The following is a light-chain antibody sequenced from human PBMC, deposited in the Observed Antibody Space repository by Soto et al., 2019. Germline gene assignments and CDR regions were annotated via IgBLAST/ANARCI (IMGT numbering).Light chain of an antibody. CDR1: QKGSACY. Sequence: EIVLTQSPGTLSLSPGGRATLSCRATQKGSACYLTWYHQNPGQSPRLVIDGSSSRATGFTDRFSGSGSGTDFTLTISSLEPEDFAVYYCQQYDTSATFGQGTKVDIK. CDR3: QQYDTSAT. CDR2: GSS. V-gene: IGKV3-20*01. J-gene: IGKJ2*01.